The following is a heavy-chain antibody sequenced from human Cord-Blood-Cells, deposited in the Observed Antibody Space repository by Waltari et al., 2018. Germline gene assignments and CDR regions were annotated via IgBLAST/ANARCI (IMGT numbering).Heavy chain of an antibody. V-gene: IGHV4-34*01. CDR3: ARGALDTAMTNWFDT. D-gene: IGHD5-18*01. CDR2: INHSGST. CDR1: GGSFSGYY. J-gene: IGHJ5*02. Sequence: QVQLQQWGAGLLKPSETLSLTCAVYGGSFSGYYWIWIRQPPGKGLEWVGEINHSGSTNYNPSLKSRVTISVDTSKNQFSLKLSSVTAADTAVYYCARGALDTAMTNWFDTWGQGTLVTVSS.